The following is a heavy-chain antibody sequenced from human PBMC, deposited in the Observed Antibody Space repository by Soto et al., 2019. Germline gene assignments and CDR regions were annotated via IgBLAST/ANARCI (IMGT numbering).Heavy chain of an antibody. D-gene: IGHD1-1*01. CDR3: AKDVARLGTGFDY. V-gene: IGHV3-23*01. CDR1: GFTFSSYA. CDR2: ISGSGGST. J-gene: IGHJ4*02. Sequence: EVQLLESGGGLVQPGGSLRLSCAASGFTFSSYAMSWVRQAPGKGLEWVSAISGSGGSTYYADSVKGRFTISSDNSKNTLYLQMNSLRAEDTAVYYCAKDVARLGTGFDYWGQGTLVTVSS.